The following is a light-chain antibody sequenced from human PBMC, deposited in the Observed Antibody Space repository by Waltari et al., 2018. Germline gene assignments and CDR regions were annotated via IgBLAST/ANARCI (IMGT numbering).Light chain of an antibody. CDR1: RADIGRYNL. V-gene: IGLV2-23*02. J-gene: IGLJ3*02. CDR2: EVT. CDR3: SSFESSRTWL. Sequence: QSALTQPASVAGSPGQSITISCSGTRADIGRYNLVACYQQFPGNAPTLVIYEVTERPSGVSNRFSGSKSGNTASLTISGLQTEDEVDYYCSSFESSRTWLFGGGTKLTVL.